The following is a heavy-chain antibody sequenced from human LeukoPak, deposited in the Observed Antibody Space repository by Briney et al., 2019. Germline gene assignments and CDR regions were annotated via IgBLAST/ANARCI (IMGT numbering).Heavy chain of an antibody. CDR2: ISYDGSNK. CDR3: ARARIAAAVPNWFDP. Sequence: GGSLRLSCAASGFTFSSYAMHWVRQAPGKGLEWVAAISYDGSNKYYADSVKGRFTISRDNSKNTLYLQMNSLRAEDTAVYYCARARIAAAVPNWFDPWGQGTLVTVSS. D-gene: IGHD6-13*01. J-gene: IGHJ5*02. CDR1: GFTFSSYA. V-gene: IGHV3-30*04.